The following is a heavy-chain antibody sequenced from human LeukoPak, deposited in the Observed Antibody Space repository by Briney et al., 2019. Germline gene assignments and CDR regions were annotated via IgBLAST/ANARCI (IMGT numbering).Heavy chain of an antibody. V-gene: IGHV3-23*01. J-gene: IGHJ3*02. D-gene: IGHD5-12*01. CDR3: AKGGPYLVATWKASAFDI. CDR2: ISGSCGST. CDR1: GFTFSSYA. Sequence: GGSLRLSCAASGFTFSSYAMSWVRQAPGKGLEWVSAISGSCGSTYYADSVKGRFTISRDNSKNTLYLQMNSLRAEDTAVYYCAKGGPYLVATWKASAFDIWGQGTMVTVSS.